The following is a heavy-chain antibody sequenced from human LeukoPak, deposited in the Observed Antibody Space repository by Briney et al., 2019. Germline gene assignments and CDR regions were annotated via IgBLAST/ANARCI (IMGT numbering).Heavy chain of an antibody. D-gene: IGHD3-3*01. CDR3: ARDGYDFWSGYRLGYMDV. Sequence: SETLSLTCTVSGGSISSYYWSWIRQPPGKGLEWIGHIYYSGSTNYNPSLKSRVTISVDTSKNQFSLKLSSVTAADTAVYYCARDGYDFWSGYRLGYMDVWGKGTTVTVSS. V-gene: IGHV4-59*01. CDR2: IYYSGST. CDR1: GGSISSYY. J-gene: IGHJ6*03.